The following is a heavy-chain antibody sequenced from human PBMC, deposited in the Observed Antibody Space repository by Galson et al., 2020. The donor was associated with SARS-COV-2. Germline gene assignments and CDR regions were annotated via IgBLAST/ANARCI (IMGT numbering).Heavy chain of an antibody. D-gene: IGHD3-22*01. CDR1: GFTFSDSI. CDR3: TRYDSSTHAFDI. CDR2: IRSKADSYAT. J-gene: IGHJ3*02. Sequence: QLGESLKISCAASGFTFSDSIMHWVRQASGKGLEWVGRIRSKADSYATVYAASVKGRFTISRDDSKNTAYLQMNSLKTEDTAVYYCTRYDSSTHAFDIWGQGTMVTVSS. V-gene: IGHV3-73*01.